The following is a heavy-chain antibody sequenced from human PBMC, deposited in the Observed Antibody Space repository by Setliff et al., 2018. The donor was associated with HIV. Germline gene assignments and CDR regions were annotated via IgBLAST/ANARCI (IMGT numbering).Heavy chain of an antibody. CDR3: ARVSSSWYQLGYYFDY. V-gene: IGHV4-39*07. D-gene: IGHD6-13*01. Sequence: SETLSLTCTVSGGSISSSSYYWGWIRQPPGKGLEWIGSIYYSGSTYYNPSLKSRVTISVDTSKNQFSLKLNSVTAADTAVYYCARVSSSWYQLGYYFDYWGQGTLVTVSS. CDR2: IYYSGST. J-gene: IGHJ4*02. CDR1: GGSISSSSYY.